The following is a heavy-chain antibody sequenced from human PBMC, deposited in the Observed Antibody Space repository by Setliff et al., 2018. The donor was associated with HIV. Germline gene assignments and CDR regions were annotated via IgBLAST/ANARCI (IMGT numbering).Heavy chain of an antibody. Sequence: SETLSLTCTVSGGSIGTYYWSWIRQPPGKGLEWIGYIDYSGSTNYNPSLKSRVSISVDTSKNQFSLKLSSVTAADTAVYYCMRGRSITIFGVAYFDFWGQGTQVTVSS. D-gene: IGHD3-3*01. CDR2: IDYSGST. CDR1: GGSIGTYY. CDR3: MRGRSITIFGVAYFDF. V-gene: IGHV4-59*08. J-gene: IGHJ4*02.